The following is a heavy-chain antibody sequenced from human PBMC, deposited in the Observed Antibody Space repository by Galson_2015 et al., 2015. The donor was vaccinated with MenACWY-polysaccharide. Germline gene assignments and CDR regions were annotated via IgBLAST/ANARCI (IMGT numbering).Heavy chain of an antibody. CDR2: MNHSGST. J-gene: IGHJ5*02. D-gene: IGHD1-26*01. Sequence: LSLTCAVYGGSFSGYYWSWIRQPPGKGLEWIGEMNHSGSTNCNPSLKSRVTISVDTSKNQFSLRLTSVTAADTAVYYCARGVGARSRFGLWGQGTLVSVPS. CDR1: GGSFSGYY. CDR3: ARGVGARSRFGL. V-gene: IGHV4-34*01.